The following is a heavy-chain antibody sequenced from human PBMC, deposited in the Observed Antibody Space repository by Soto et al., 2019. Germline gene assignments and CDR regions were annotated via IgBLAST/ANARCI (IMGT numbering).Heavy chain of an antibody. CDR2: ISWNSGSI. Sequence: EVQLVESGGGLVQPGRSLRLSCAASGFTFDDYAMHWVRQAPGKGLEWVSGISWNSGSIGYADSVKGRFTISRDNAKNSLYLQMNSLRAEDTALYYCAKDMGGSKDVWGKVTTVTVSS. CDR1: GFTFDDYA. CDR3: AKDMGGSKDV. J-gene: IGHJ6*04. V-gene: IGHV3-9*01. D-gene: IGHD3-16*01.